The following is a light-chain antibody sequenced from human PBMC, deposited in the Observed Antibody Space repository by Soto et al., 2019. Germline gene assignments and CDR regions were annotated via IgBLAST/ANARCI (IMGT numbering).Light chain of an antibody. Sequence: IQMTQSPSSLSASVGDRVTITCRASQSITTYFNWYQQRPGKAPEVLIYAASRLQGGVPSRFSGSGSGTDFTLTINSLQPEDYAAYYCQQSYSTPWTFGQGTKVEIK. CDR3: QQSYSTPWT. V-gene: IGKV1-39*01. CDR2: AAS. CDR1: QSITTY. J-gene: IGKJ1*01.